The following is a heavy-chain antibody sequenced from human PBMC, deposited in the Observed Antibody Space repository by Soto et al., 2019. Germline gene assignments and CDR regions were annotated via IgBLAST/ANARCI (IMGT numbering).Heavy chain of an antibody. CDR2: IRSKANTYAT. Sequence: GGSLRLSCGASGFTFSGSAIHWVRQASGKGLDWVGRIRSKANTYATAYAASVKGRFTSSRDDSKNTAYLQMNSLKTEDTAVYYCTTFMLDTTPYWGLGTLVTVSS. CDR3: TTFMLDTTPY. D-gene: IGHD5-18*01. J-gene: IGHJ4*02. CDR1: GFTFSGSA. V-gene: IGHV3-73*01.